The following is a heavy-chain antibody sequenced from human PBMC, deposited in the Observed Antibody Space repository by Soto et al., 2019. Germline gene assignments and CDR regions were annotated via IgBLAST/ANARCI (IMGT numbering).Heavy chain of an antibody. V-gene: IGHV4-59*01. CDR1: GGSISSYY. Sequence: QVQLQESGPGLVKPSETLSLTCTVSGGSISSYYWSWIRQPPGKGLEWIGYIYYSGSTNYNPSLKSRVTISVDTSKNQFALKLSSVTAADTAVYYCARWKQQLVGRGYFDLWGRGTLVTVSS. J-gene: IGHJ2*01. CDR2: IYYSGST. CDR3: ARWKQQLVGRGYFDL. D-gene: IGHD6-13*01.